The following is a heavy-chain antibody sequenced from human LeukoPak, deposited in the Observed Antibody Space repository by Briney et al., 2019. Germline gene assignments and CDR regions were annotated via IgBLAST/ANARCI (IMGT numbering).Heavy chain of an antibody. CDR1: GFTFSSYA. V-gene: IGHV3-23*01. CDR3: VKDGPRCYAGNY. J-gene: IGHJ4*02. Sequence: GGSLRLSCAASGFTFSSYAMSWVRQAPGKGLEWVSAISGSGGSTYYAGSVKGRFTISRDNSKNTLYLQMNSLRAEDTAVYYCVKDGPRCYAGNYWGQGTLVTVTS. D-gene: IGHD2-15*01. CDR2: ISGSGGST.